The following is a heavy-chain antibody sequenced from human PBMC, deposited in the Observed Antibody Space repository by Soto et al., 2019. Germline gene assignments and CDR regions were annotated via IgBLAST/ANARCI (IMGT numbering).Heavy chain of an antibody. Sequence: ASVKVSCKASGGTFSSYAISWVRQAPGQGLEWMGGIIPIFGTANYAQKFQGRVTITADESTSTAYMELSSLRSEDTAVYYCARPPSYYDILTGYPPYFQHWGQGTLVTVSS. CDR2: IIPIFGTA. V-gene: IGHV1-69*13. D-gene: IGHD3-9*01. J-gene: IGHJ1*01. CDR1: GGTFSSYA. CDR3: ARPPSYYDILTGYPPYFQH.